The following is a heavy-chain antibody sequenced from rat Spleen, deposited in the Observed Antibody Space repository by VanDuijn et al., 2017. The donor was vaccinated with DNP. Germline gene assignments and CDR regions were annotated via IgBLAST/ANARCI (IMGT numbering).Heavy chain of an antibody. J-gene: IGHJ2*01. D-gene: IGHD5-1*01. CDR2: IFYDDTRT. Sequence: EVQLVASGGGLVQPGRSLKLSCTASGFTFSDYHMAWVRQAPKKGLEWVATIFYDDTRTYYRDSVKGRFTIPRDNAKSTLYLQLDSLRSEDTATYYCATGGSPYYFDYWGQGVMVTVSS. CDR1: GFTFSDYH. CDR3: ATGGSPYYFDY. V-gene: IGHV5S10*01.